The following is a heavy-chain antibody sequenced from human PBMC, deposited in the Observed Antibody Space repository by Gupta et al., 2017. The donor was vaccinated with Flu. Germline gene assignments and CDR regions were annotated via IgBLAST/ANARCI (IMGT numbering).Heavy chain of an antibody. J-gene: IGHJ3*02. V-gene: IGHV3-33*01. CDR1: GFTFSSYG. CDR2: IWYDGSNK. D-gene: IGHD3-16*01. CDR3: ARGVSLGERDADTDAFDI. Sequence: QVQLVESGGGVVQPGRSMRLSCAASGFTFSSYGMHWFGQAPGKGLEWVAVIWYDGSNKYYADSVKGRVTISRGNSKKTLDRQMNSLRAEETAVYDCARGVSLGERDADTDAFDIWGQGTMVTVSS.